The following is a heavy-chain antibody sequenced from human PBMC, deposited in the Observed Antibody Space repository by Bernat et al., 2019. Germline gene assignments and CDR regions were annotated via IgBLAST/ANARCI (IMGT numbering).Heavy chain of an antibody. V-gene: IGHV3-30*18. J-gene: IGHJ6*02. CDR1: GFTFSSYG. D-gene: IGHD3-22*01. CDR2: ISYDGSNK. Sequence: RVGAGGGGGQPGRSLRVSCAASGFTFSSYGMHWVRQAPGKGLEWVAVISYDGSNKYYADSVKGRFTISRDNSKNTLYLQMNSLRAEDTAVYYCAKVGVYDSSGYLDVWGQGTTVTVSS. CDR3: AKVGVYDSSGYLDV.